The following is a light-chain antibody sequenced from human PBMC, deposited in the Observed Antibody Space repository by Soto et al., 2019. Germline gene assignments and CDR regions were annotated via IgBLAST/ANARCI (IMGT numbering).Light chain of an antibody. V-gene: IGKV3-20*01. J-gene: IGKJ1*01. CDR2: GAS. CDR1: QSVSSNY. Sequence: EIVLTQSPGTLSLSPGERATLSCRASQSVSSNYLAWYQQRPGQAPRLLISGASSRATGIPDMFSGSGSGTDFTLTSSRREPEDFVLYYCQQYGSSPLTFGQGTKVEIK. CDR3: QQYGSSPLT.